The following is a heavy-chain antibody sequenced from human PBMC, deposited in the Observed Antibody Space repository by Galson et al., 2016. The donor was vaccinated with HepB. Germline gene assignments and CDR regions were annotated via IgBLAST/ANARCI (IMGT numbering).Heavy chain of an antibody. CDR1: GGSISSYY. D-gene: IGHD6-19*01. J-gene: IGHJ2*01. CDR2: IYYSGTT. Sequence: TLSLTCTVSGGSISSYYWSWIRQPPGKELEWIGYIYYSGTTNNNPSLKSRVSMSVDTSRRQISLKLSSVTAADTAVYYCARERDSSGWFRGWYFDLWGRGTLVTVSS. CDR3: ARERDSSGWFRGWYFDL. V-gene: IGHV4-59*01.